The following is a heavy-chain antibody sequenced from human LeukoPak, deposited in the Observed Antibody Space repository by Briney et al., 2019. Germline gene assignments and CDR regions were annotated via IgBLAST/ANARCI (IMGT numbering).Heavy chain of an antibody. Sequence: GGSLRLSCAASGFSFSDYWMDWVRQSPGKGMEWVANINQDGSEGYYADSVKGRFTISRDNAKNSLYLQMNKLRAEDTAVYYCSRSVDYWGQGALVTVSS. CDR2: INQDGSEG. CDR1: GFSFSDYW. V-gene: IGHV3-7*01. J-gene: IGHJ4*02. CDR3: SRSVDY.